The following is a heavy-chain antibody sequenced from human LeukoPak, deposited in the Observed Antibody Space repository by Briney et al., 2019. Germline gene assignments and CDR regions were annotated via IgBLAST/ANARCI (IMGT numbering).Heavy chain of an antibody. D-gene: IGHD2-15*01. CDR1: GGSISSGSYY. V-gene: IGHV4-61*02. J-gene: IGHJ5*02. CDR3: ARAHCSGGSCYARVGINWFDP. Sequence: SETLSLTCTVSGGSISSGSYYWSWIRQPAGKGLEWIGRIYTSGSTNYNPSLKSRVTISVDTSKNQFSLKLSSVTAADTAVYYCARAHCSGGSCYARVGINWFDPWGQGTLVTVSS. CDR2: IYTSGST.